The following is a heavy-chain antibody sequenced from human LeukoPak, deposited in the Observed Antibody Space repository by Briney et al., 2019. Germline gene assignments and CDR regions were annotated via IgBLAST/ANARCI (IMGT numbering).Heavy chain of an antibody. J-gene: IGHJ5*02. V-gene: IGHV1-2*02. D-gene: IGHD3-16*01. CDR2: INPNSGGT. CDR3: ARDQAPRMITFGGPRRWFDP. CDR1: GYTFTGYY. Sequence: ASVKVSCKASGYTFTGYYIHWVRQAPGEGPEWMGWINPNSGGTNYAQKFQGRVTMTRDTSISTAYMELSRLRSDDTAVYYCARDQAPRMITFGGPRRWFDPWGQGTLVTVSS.